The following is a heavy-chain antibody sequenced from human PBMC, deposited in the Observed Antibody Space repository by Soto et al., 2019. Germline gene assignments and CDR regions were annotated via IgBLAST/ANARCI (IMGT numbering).Heavy chain of an antibody. D-gene: IGHD6-19*01. Sequence: ASVKVSCKXSGGTFSSYAISWVRQAPGQGLEWMGGIIPIFGTANYAQKFQGRVTITADKSTSTAYMELSSLRSEDTAVYYCAREAVAGSYYYYGMDVWGQGTTVTVSS. V-gene: IGHV1-69*06. CDR3: AREAVAGSYYYYGMDV. CDR1: GGTFSSYA. CDR2: IIPIFGTA. J-gene: IGHJ6*02.